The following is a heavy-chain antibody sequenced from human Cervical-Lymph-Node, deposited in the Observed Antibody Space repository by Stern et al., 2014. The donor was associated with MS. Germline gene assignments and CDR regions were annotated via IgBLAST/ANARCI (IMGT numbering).Heavy chain of an antibody. J-gene: IGHJ6*02. CDR1: GFSLSNSA. Sequence: VQLVESGGGVVQPGGSLKLSCAASGFSLSNSAMHWVRQAPGKGLEWVAVMSFVGGNKKYGDSVKGRFSISRDMANNTLFLQMNSLRLEDTAVYYCMGVGDAMHVWGQGTTVIVSS. CDR2: MSFVGGNK. CDR3: MGVGDAMHV. V-gene: IGHV3-30*03.